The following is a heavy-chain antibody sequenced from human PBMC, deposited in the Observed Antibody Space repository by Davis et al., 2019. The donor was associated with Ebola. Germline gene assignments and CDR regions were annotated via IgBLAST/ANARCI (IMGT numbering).Heavy chain of an antibody. V-gene: IGHV1-18*01. J-gene: IGHJ4*02. CDR3: ARDHLVAAIDY. Sequence: ASVKVSCKASGYTFTSYAMHWVRQAPGQRLEWMGWISAYNGNTNYAQKLQGRVTMTTDTSTSTAYMELRSLRSDDTAVYYCARDHLVAAIDYWGQGTLVTVSS. D-gene: IGHD6-13*01. CDR1: GYTFTSYA. CDR2: ISAYNGNT.